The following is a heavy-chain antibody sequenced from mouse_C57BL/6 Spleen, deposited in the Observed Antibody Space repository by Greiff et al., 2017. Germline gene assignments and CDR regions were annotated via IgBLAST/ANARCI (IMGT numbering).Heavy chain of an antibody. Sequence: EVMLVESGGGLVKPGGSLKLSCAASGFTFSDYGMHWVRQAPEKGLAWVAYISSGSSTIYYADTVKGRFTISRDNAKNTLFLQMTSLRSEDTAMYYCARGTGTWFAYWGQGTLVTVSA. J-gene: IGHJ3*01. CDR3: ARGTGTWFAY. D-gene: IGHD4-1*01. V-gene: IGHV5-17*01. CDR1: GFTFSDYG. CDR2: ISSGSSTI.